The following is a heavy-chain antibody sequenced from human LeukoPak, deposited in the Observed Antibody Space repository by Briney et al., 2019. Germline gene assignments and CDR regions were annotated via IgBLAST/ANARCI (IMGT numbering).Heavy chain of an antibody. J-gene: IGHJ6*02. V-gene: IGHV3-66*01. CDR3: ARDTVTTHYGMDV. CDR2: IYSGGST. D-gene: IGHD4-17*01. CDR1: GFTVSSNY. Sequence: GGSLKLSCAASGFTVSSNYMSWVRQAPGKGLEWVSVIYSGGSTYYADSVKGRFTISRDNSKNTLYLQMNSLRAEDTAVYYCARDTVTTHYGMDVWGQRTTVTVSS.